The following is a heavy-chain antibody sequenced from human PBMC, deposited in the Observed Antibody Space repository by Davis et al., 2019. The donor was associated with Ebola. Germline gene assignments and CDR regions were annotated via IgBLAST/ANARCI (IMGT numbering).Heavy chain of an antibody. V-gene: IGHV4-30-2*01. Sequence: PSETLSLTCAVYGGSFSGYSWSWIRQPPGKGLEWIGYIYHSGSTYYNPSLKSRVTISVDRSKNQFSLKLSSVTAADTAVYYCARGDPTAFDPWGQGTLVTVSS. J-gene: IGHJ5*02. CDR2: IYHSGST. CDR1: GGSFSGYS. CDR3: ARGDPTAFDP.